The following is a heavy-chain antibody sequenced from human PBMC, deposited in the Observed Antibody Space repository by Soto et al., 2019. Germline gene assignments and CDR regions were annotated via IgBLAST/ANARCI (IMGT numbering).Heavy chain of an antibody. V-gene: IGHV1-69*13. CDR3: ARVASDIVVVPAAIAWNYLAY. D-gene: IGHD2-2*01. CDR1: GGTFSSYA. Sequence: SVKVSCKASGGTFSSYAISWVRQAPGQGLEWMGGIIPIFGTANYAQKFQGRVTITADESTSTAYMELSSLRSEDTAVYYCARVASDIVVVPAAIAWNYLAYWGQGTLVTVSS. CDR2: IIPIFGTA. J-gene: IGHJ4*02.